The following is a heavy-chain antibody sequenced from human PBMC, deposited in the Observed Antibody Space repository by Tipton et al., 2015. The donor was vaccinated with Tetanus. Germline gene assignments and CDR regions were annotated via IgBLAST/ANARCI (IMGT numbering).Heavy chain of an antibody. CDR3: TREADCSGGSCFSGVFDN. V-gene: IGHV3-33*01. CDR2: SWYDVTDQ. CDR1: GFIFSSYG. D-gene: IGHD2-15*01. Sequence: SLRLSCAASGFIFSSYGIHWVRQAPGKGLEWVAVSWYDVTDQYYADSVKGRFTLSRDNSKNTLYLEMNSLRAEDTALYFCTREADCSGGSCFSGVFDNWGQGTQVTVSS. J-gene: IGHJ4*02.